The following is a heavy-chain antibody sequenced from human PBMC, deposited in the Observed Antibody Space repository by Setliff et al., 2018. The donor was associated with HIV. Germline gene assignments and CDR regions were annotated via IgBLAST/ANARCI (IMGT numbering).Heavy chain of an antibody. CDR2: IHHSGIT. V-gene: IGHV4-34*01. CDR3: ARATPFVVVPAAPNYYYYMDV. D-gene: IGHD2-2*01. CDR1: GGSFSGYY. Sequence: NPSETLSLTCAVYGGSFSGYYWGWIRQPPGKGLEWIGEIHHSGITNYNPSLKSRVTISIDTSKNQFSLKLSSVTAADTAVYSCARATPFVVVPAAPNYYYYMDVWGKGTTVTVYS. J-gene: IGHJ6*03.